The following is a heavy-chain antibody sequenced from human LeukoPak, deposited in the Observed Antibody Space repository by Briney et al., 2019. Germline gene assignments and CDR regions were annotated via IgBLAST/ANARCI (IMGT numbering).Heavy chain of an antibody. CDR3: ARDPRNVGLAP. Sequence: GGSLRLSCVASGFSLSGYWMYWVRQAPGKGLMYISRNNGDGSTTNYADVVKGRFTMSRDNVKNTLYLQMNSLRVEDTAVYYCARDPRNVGLAPWGQGTLVTISS. CDR1: GFSLSGYW. V-gene: IGHV3-74*01. D-gene: IGHD2-15*01. CDR2: NNGDGSTT. J-gene: IGHJ5*02.